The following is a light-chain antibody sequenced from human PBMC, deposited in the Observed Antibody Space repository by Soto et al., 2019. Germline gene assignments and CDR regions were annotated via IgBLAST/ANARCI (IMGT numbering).Light chain of an antibody. CDR3: QQYGSSPLT. Sequence: EIVLTQSPGTLSLSPGERATLSCRASQSVSSSYLAWYQQKPGQAPRLLIYGASSRATGIPDRFSGSGSGTSFTLTISSLEPEDFEVYYCQQYGSSPLTFGGGTKVEIK. J-gene: IGKJ4*01. V-gene: IGKV3-20*01. CDR2: GAS. CDR1: QSVSSSY.